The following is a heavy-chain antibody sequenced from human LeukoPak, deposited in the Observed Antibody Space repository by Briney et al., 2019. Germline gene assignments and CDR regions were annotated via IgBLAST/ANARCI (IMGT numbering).Heavy chain of an antibody. V-gene: IGHV1-69*01. D-gene: IGHD4-17*01. J-gene: IGHJ6*03. CDR3: ARDPRDYGENHYYYYMDF. CDR2: IIPIFGTA. Sequence: SVKVSCKASGGTFSSYAISWVRQAPGQGLEWMGGIIPIFGTANYAQKFQGRVTITADESTSTAYMELSSLRSEDTDVYYSARDPRDYGENHYYYYMDFWGKGTTVTVSS. CDR1: GGTFSSYA.